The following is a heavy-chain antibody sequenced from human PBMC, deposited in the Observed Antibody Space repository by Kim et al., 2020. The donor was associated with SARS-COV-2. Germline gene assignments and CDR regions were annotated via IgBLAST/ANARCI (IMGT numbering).Heavy chain of an antibody. CDR2: IKQDGSEK. V-gene: IGHV3-7*01. CDR3: GREMIAAGGSP. Sequence: GGSLRLSCAASGFTFTRYWMDWVRQAPGKGLEWVANIKQDGSEKYYVDSVKGRFTISRDNAQNSVSLQMNSLIVEDTAVYYCGREMIAAGGSPWG. CDR1: GFTFTRYW. J-gene: IGHJ5*02. D-gene: IGHD6-13*01.